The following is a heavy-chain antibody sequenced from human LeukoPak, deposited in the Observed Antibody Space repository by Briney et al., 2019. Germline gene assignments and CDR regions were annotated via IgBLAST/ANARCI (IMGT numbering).Heavy chain of an antibody. CDR2: IYYSGST. V-gene: IGHV4-59*01. Sequence: SETLSLTCTVSGGSISSYYWSWIRQPPGKGLEWIGYIYYSGSTNYNPSLKSRVTISVDTSKNQFSLKLSSVTAADTAVYYCARRRQLGAIDYWGQGTLVTVSS. D-gene: IGHD4/OR15-4a*01. CDR1: GGSISSYY. J-gene: IGHJ4*02. CDR3: ARRRQLGAIDY.